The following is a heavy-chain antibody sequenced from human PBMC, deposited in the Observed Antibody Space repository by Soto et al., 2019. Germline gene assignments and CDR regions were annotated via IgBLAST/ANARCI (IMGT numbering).Heavy chain of an antibody. J-gene: IGHJ5*02. D-gene: IGHD5-12*01. CDR2: INHGGST. CDR3: ARTDIVTTNWFDP. CDR1: GESLIGYY. V-gene: IGHV4-34*01. Sequence: QVHLQQWGAGLLKPSETLSLTCAAYGESLIGYYWPWIRQSPGKGLEWIGEINHGGSTNYNPSLTSRVTISIDTSKNQFSLKLTSVTSADTSVYYCARTDIVTTNWFDPWGQCTLVTVSS.